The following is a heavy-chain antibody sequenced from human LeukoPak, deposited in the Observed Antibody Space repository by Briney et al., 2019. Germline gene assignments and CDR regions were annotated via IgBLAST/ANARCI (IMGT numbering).Heavy chain of an antibody. D-gene: IGHD3-10*01. Sequence: PGRSLRLSCAASGFTFSNYGMHWVRQAPGKGLEWVTIISYDGTNKYYSDSVKGRFTISRDNAKNSLYLQMNSLRAEDTAVYYCARDFGAGYFDYWGQGTLVTVSS. CDR1: GFTFSNYG. J-gene: IGHJ4*02. V-gene: IGHV3-30*03. CDR2: ISYDGTNK. CDR3: ARDFGAGYFDY.